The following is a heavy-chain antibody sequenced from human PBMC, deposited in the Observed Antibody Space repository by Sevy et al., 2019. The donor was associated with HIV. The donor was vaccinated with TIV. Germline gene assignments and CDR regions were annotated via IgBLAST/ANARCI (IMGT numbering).Heavy chain of an antibody. D-gene: IGHD2-15*01. CDR2: IYSGGST. CDR3: ASSSGDEAFDI. CDR1: GFTVSSNY. J-gene: IGHJ3*02. Sequence: GGSLRLSCAASGFTVSSNYMSWVRQAPGKGLEWVSVIYSGGSTYYADSVKGRFTISRDNSKNTLYLQMNSLRAEDTAVYYCASSSGDEAFDIWGQGTMVTVSS. V-gene: IGHV3-53*01.